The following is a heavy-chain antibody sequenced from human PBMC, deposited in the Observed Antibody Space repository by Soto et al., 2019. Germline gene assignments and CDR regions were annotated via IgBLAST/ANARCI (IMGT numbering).Heavy chain of an antibody. J-gene: IGHJ5*02. Sequence: ASVKVSCKASGYTFTSYGISWVRQAPGQGLEWMGWISAYNGNTNYAQKLQGRVTMTTDTSTSTAYMELRSLRSDDTAVYYCATDQVTYGSGRIKVDPWGQATLVTVYS. CDR3: ATDQVTYGSGRIKVDP. D-gene: IGHD3-10*01. CDR1: GYTFTSYG. V-gene: IGHV1-18*01. CDR2: ISAYNGNT.